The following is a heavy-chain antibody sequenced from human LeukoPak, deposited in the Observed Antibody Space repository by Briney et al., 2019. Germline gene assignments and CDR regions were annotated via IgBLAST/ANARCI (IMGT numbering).Heavy chain of an antibody. V-gene: IGHV3-48*03. CDR2: ISTTGKTT. J-gene: IGHJ4*02. Sequence: PGGSLRLSCAASGFTFSTYEMNWVRQAPGKGLEWVSYISTTGKTTFYADSVQGRFTISRDNAKNSLYLQMNSLRAEDTALYYCAGKSRDGYYDGRFDLWGQGTLVTASS. CDR3: AGKSRDGYYDGRFDL. D-gene: IGHD5-24*01. CDR1: GFTFSTYE.